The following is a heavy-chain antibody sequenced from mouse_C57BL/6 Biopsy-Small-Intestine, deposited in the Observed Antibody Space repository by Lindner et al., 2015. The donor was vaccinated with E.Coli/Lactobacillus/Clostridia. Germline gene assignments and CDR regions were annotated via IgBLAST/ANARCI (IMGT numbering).Heavy chain of an antibody. CDR2: ILPGGGKT. J-gene: IGHJ4*01. V-gene: IGHV1-9*01. CDR3: ARTPYGRTYPYYSMDY. D-gene: IGHD1-1*02. Sequence: VQLQESGAELMKPGASVRLSCKASGYTFTGYWIEWVNQRPGHGLEWIGEILPGGGKTNYNEKFKGKATFTAETSSNTAYMQLSSLTTEDSAIYYCARTPYGRTYPYYSMDYWGQGTSVTVSS. CDR1: GYTFTGYW.